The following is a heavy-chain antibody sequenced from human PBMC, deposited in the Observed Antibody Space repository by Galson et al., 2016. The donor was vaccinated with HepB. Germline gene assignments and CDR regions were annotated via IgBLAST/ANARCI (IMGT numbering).Heavy chain of an antibody. V-gene: IGHV3-23*01. Sequence: SLRLSCAASGFTFRSYGMSWVRQAPGKGLEWVSAISGGGGSTSYADSVRGRFSISRDNSKNTVYLQLKSLSAEDTAIYYCATDRENHYAKGGFSGNDYGGQGTLVTVSS. CDR2: ISGGGGST. J-gene: IGHJ4*02. CDR3: ATDRENHYAKGGFSGNDY. D-gene: IGHD2-2*01. CDR1: GFTFRSYG.